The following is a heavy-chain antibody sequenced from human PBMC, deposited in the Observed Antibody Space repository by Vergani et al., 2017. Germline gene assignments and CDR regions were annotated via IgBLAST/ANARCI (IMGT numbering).Heavy chain of an antibody. D-gene: IGHD3-22*01. CDR3: AREEDSSDYGIDY. V-gene: IGHV4-39*07. CDR1: GGSISSSSYY. Sequence: QLQLQESGPGLVKPSETLSLTCTVSGGSISSSSYYWGWIRQPPGKGLEWIGSIYYSGSTYYNPSLKSRVTISVDTSKNQFSLKLSSVTAADTAVHYCAREEDSSDYGIDYWGQGTLVTVSS. CDR2: IYYSGST. J-gene: IGHJ4*02.